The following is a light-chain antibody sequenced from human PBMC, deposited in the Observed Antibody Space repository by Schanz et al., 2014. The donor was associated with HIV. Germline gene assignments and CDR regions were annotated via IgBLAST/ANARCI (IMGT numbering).Light chain of an antibody. J-gene: IGKJ1*01. CDR3: QQYGSPPWT. CDR1: QSLGGSQ. V-gene: IGKV3-20*01. Sequence: ETVLTQSPGSLSLSPGERATLSCRASQSLGGSQLAWYQHKPGQAPRLVIFGASNRATGIPDRFSGSDSGTDFTLTISRVEPEDYAVYYCQQYGSPPWTFGQGTKVEV. CDR2: GAS.